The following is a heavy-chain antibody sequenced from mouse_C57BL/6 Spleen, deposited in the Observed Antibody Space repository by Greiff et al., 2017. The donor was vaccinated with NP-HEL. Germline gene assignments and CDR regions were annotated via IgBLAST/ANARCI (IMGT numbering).Heavy chain of an antibody. Sequence: EVQLQQSGAELVRPGASVKLSCTASGFNIKDDYMHWVKQRPEQGLEWIGWIDPENGDTEYASKFQGKATITADTSSNTAYLQLSSLTSEDTAVYYCTYYGYDYAMDDWGQGTSVTVSS. D-gene: IGHD2-2*01. CDR3: TYYGYDYAMDD. J-gene: IGHJ4*01. CDR1: GFNIKDDY. CDR2: IDPENGDT. V-gene: IGHV14-4*01.